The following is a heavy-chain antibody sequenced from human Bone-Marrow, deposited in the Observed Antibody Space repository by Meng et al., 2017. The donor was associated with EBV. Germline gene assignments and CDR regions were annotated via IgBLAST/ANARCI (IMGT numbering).Heavy chain of an antibody. CDR3: ARDLTNDYFDY. D-gene: IGHD3-3*01. V-gene: IGHV1-2*06. J-gene: IGHJ4*02. CDR1: GYTFSGYY. Sequence: HVQLVQSVAEVKKPGASVKVSCKASGYTFSGYYMHWVRQAPGQGLEWMGRINPNSGGTNYAQKFQGRVTMSRDTSISTAYMELSRLRSDDTALYYCARDLTNDYFDYWGQGTLVTVSS. CDR2: INPNSGGT.